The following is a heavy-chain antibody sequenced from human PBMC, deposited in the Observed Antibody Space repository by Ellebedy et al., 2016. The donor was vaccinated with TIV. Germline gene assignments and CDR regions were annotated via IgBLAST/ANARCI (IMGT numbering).Heavy chain of an antibody. V-gene: IGHV3-9*01. CDR1: GFTFDDYA. CDR2: VSWNSGTI. D-gene: IGHD3-22*01. CDR3: AGGKYYYDSSPIEY. J-gene: IGHJ4*02. Sequence: GGSLRLXXAASGFTFDDYAMHWVRQAPGKGLEWVSTVSWNSGTIDYADSVKGRFTISRDNAKNSLHLQMNSLRPEDTALYYCAGGKYYYDSSPIEYWGQGTLVTVSS.